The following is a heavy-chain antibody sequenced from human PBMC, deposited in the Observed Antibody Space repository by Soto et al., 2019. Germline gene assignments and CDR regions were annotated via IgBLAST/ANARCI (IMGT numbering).Heavy chain of an antibody. J-gene: IGHJ4*02. V-gene: IGHV4-59*01. D-gene: IGHD6-13*01. CDR3: ARGSAAGTKSPFDY. CDR1: GGSISGYY. Sequence: VQLQESGPGLVKPSETLSLTCTVSGGSISGYYWSWIRQSPGKGLEWIGYIHYSGSTNYNPPLKSRVTLSVDTSKNQLALKLSSVTAADTAVYYCARGSAAGTKSPFDYWGQGTLVTVSS. CDR2: IHYSGST.